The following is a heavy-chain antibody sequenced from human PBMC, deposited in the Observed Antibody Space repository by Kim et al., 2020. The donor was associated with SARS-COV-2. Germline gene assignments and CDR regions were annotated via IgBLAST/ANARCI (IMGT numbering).Heavy chain of an antibody. J-gene: IGHJ4*02. CDR1: GFTFSDYW. V-gene: IGHV3-74*01. D-gene: IGHD3-3*01. CDR3: ARGFAFWSGYDF. Sequence: GGSLRLSCAASGFTFSDYWMHWVRQAPGKGLVWVSRIHRDGSSTTYADSVKGRFTISRDNGKNTLFLQMNSLRAEDTAVYYCARGFAFWSGYDFWGQGTL. CDR2: IHRDGSST.